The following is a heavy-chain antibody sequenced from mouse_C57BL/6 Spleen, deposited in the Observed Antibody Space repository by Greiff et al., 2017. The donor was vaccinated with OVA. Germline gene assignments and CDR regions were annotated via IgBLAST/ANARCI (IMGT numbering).Heavy chain of an antibody. Sequence: QVQLQQSGAELVKPGASVKLSCKASGYTFTSYWMHWVKQRPGQGLEWIGMIHPNSGSTNYNEKFKSKATLTVDKSSSTAYMQLSSLTSEDSAVYYCARRRSSCVGFDDWGQGTTLTVSS. V-gene: IGHV1-64*01. D-gene: IGHD1-1*01. J-gene: IGHJ2*01. CDR1: GYTFTSYW. CDR2: IHPNSGST. CDR3: ARRRSSCVGFDD.